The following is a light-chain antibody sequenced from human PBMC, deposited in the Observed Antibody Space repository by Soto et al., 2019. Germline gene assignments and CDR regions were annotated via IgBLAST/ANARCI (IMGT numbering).Light chain of an antibody. CDR3: QQRSNWPS. CDR2: DAS. V-gene: IGKV3-11*01. Sequence: EIVLTQSPATLSLSPGERPTLSCRASQSVSSYLAWYQQKPGQAPXXLIYDASNRATGIPARLSGSGSGTDFPLTVRSIEPEDFAVDYCQQRSNWPSFCQGTRLEIK. J-gene: IGKJ5*01. CDR1: QSVSSY.